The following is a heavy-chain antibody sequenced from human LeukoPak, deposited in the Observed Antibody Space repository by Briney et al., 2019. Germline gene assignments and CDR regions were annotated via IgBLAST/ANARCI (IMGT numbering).Heavy chain of an antibody. Sequence: AXXXXXQAPGQGLEWMGGIIPIFGTANYAQKFQGRVTITTDESTSTAYMELSSLRSEDTAVYYCARGSGSYSPTYYFDYWGQGTLVTVSS. CDR2: IIPIFGTA. CDR3: ARGSGSYSPTYYFDY. D-gene: IGHD1-26*01. J-gene: IGHJ4*02. CDR1: A. V-gene: IGHV1-69*05.